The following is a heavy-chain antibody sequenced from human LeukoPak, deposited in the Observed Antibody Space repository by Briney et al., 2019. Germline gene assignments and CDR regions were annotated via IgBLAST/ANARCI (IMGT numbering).Heavy chain of an antibody. D-gene: IGHD3-22*01. CDR1: GFTFSSYD. V-gene: IGHV3-13*01. CDR3: ASPLAPGSGYFPDFDY. J-gene: IGHJ4*02. CDR2: IGTAGDT. Sequence: GGSLRLSCAASGFTFSSYDMHWVRQATGKGLEWVSAIGTAGDTYYPGSVKGRFTISRENAKNSLYLQMNSLRAGDTAVYYCASPLAPGSGYFPDFDYWGQGTLVTVSS.